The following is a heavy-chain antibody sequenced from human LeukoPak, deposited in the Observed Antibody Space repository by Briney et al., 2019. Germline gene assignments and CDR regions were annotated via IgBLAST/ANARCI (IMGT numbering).Heavy chain of an antibody. CDR2: INPSGGST. CDR3: ARAHDSSGYYGTYAFDI. J-gene: IGHJ3*02. CDR1: GYTFTSYY. D-gene: IGHD3-22*01. Sequence: ASVKVSFKASGYTFTSYYMHWVRQAPGQGLEWMGIINPSGGSTSYAQKFQGRVTMTRDTSTSTVYMELSSLRSEDTAVYYCARAHDSSGYYGTYAFDIWGQGTMVTVSS. V-gene: IGHV1-46*01.